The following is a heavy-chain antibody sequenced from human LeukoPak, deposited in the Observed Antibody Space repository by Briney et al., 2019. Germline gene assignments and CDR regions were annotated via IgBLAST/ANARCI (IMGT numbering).Heavy chain of an antibody. Sequence: PGRSLRLSCVTSGFTFSSYGMHWVRQAPGKGLEWVSSISSSSSYIYYADSVKGRFTISRDNAKNTLYLQMSSLRAEDTAVYYCATRPSGDYPYFDFWGQGTLVTVSS. J-gene: IGHJ4*02. CDR2: ISSSSSYI. CDR1: GFTFSSYG. D-gene: IGHD4-17*01. V-gene: IGHV3-21*04. CDR3: ATRPSGDYPYFDF.